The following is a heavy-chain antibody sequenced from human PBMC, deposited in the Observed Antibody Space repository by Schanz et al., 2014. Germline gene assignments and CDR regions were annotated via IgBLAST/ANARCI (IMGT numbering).Heavy chain of an antibody. CDR1: GFTVSSNY. V-gene: IGHV3-66*01. J-gene: IGHJ4*02. CDR3: AKSYDTSSYSGFDY. Sequence: VQLVESGGGVVQPGRSLRLSCAASGFTVSSNYMSWVRQAPGKGLEWVSITYSGGSTYYADSVKGRFTISRDNSMNTLHLQMDGLRVEDTAVYYCAKSYDTSSYSGFDYWGQGTLVTVSS. CDR2: TYSGGST. D-gene: IGHD3-22*01.